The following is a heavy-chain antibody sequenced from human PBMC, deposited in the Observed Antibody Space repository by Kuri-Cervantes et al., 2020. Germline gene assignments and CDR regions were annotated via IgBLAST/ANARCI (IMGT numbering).Heavy chain of an antibody. CDR3: ARGQGVGCSSTSCYGPDAFDI. CDR2: ISYDGSNK. CDR1: GFTFSNAW. J-gene: IGHJ3*02. D-gene: IGHD2-2*01. V-gene: IGHV3-30-3*01. Sequence: GRSLKISCAASGFTFSNAWMSWVRQAPGKGLEWVAVISYDGSNKYYADSVKGRFTISRDNSKNTLYLQMNSLRAEDTAVYYCARGQGVGCSSTSCYGPDAFDIWGQGTMVTVSS.